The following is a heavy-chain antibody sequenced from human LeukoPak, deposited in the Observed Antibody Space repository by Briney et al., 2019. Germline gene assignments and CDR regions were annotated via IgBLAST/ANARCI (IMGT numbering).Heavy chain of an antibody. D-gene: IGHD1-26*01. Sequence: RGSLRLSRAASGFILYSYAMARVRQGPEKGLEWVSSISDSGIRRYNTNSVKGRVTSSPGKFTNTPSLQMNSLRAEDTAVYYCAKGSRESYDYWGQGNLVTVS. CDR2: ISDSGIRR. CDR1: GFILYSYA. CDR3: AKGSRESYDY. V-gene: IGHV3-23*01. J-gene: IGHJ4*02.